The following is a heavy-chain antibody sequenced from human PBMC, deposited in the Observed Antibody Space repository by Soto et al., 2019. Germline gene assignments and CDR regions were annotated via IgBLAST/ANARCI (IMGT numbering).Heavy chain of an antibody. CDR1: GFTFSSYG. Sequence: QVQLVESGGGVVQLGRSLRLSCAASGFTFSSYGMHWVRQAPGKGLEWVAVIWYDGSNKYYADSVKGRFTISRDNSKNTLYLQMNSLRAEDTAVYYCARVQIYCSSTSCTYYYGMDVWGQGTTVTVSS. CDR3: ARVQIYCSSTSCTYYYGMDV. CDR2: IWYDGSNK. J-gene: IGHJ6*02. D-gene: IGHD2-2*01. V-gene: IGHV3-33*01.